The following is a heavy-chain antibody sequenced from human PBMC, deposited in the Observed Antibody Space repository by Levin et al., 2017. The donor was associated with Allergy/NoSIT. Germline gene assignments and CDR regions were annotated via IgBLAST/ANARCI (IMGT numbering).Heavy chain of an antibody. Sequence: SCTASAFTFGDYHMTWFHQAPGKGLEWVGFIRSKASGGTTEYAASVKGRFTISRDDSKSIAYLQMNSLKTEDTAVYYCARGSYQFEYWGQGTLVTVSS. CDR1: AFTFGDYH. CDR3: ARGSYQFEY. CDR2: IRSKASGGTT. J-gene: IGHJ4*02. V-gene: IGHV3-49*03. D-gene: IGHD1-26*01.